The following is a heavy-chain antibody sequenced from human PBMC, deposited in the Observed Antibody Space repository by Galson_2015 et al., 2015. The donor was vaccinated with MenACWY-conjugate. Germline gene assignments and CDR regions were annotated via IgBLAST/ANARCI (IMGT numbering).Heavy chain of an antibody. CDR2: LSDSGGHT. Sequence: SLRLSCAASGFTFSSLAMSWVRQAPGKGLEWVSALSDSGGHTHHADSGKGRVTISRDNSMRTLDLQMNSLRAEDTAVYYCAKVAGYCSDDTCYSDYWGQGTLVTVSS. J-gene: IGHJ4*02. CDR3: AKVAGYCSDDTCYSDY. CDR1: GFTFSSLA. V-gene: IGHV3-23*01. D-gene: IGHD2-15*01.